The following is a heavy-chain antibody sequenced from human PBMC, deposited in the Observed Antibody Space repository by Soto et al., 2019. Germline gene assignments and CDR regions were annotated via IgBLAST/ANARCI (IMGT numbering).Heavy chain of an antibody. V-gene: IGHV3-30-3*01. Sequence: GGSLRLSCAASGFTFSSYAMHWVRQAPGKGLEWVAVISYDGSNKYYADSVKGRFTISRDNSKNTLYLQMNSLRAEDTAVYYCAREDIVATMDAFDIWGQGTMVTVS. J-gene: IGHJ3*02. D-gene: IGHD5-12*01. CDR2: ISYDGSNK. CDR1: GFTFSSYA. CDR3: AREDIVATMDAFDI.